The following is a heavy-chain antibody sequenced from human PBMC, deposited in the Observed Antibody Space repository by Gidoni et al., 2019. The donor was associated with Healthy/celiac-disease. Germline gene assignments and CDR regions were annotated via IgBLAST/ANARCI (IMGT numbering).Heavy chain of an antibody. Sequence: QLQLVPSGSEVKKPGASVTVSCRAPGSTFTSYGISWVRQAPGQGLEWMGWISAYNGNTNYAQKLQGRVTMTTDTSTSTAYMELRSLRSDDTAVYYCARDGNSGSYGYWGQGTLVTVSS. CDR2: ISAYNGNT. D-gene: IGHD1-26*01. J-gene: IGHJ4*02. V-gene: IGHV1-18*01. CDR1: GSTFTSYG. CDR3: ARDGNSGSYGY.